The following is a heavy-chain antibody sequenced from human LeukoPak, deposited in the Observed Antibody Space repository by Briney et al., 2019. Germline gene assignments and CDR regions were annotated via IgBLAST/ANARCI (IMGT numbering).Heavy chain of an antibody. CDR3: ARDLSGVTGYTYGRGIDY. Sequence: PGGSLRLSCAASGFTFSSYSMNWVRQAPGKGLEWVSSIRSSSSYIYYADSVKGRFTISRDNAKNSLYLQMNSLRAEDTAVYYCARDLSGVTGYTYGRGIDYWGQGTLVTVSS. J-gene: IGHJ4*02. CDR1: GFTFSSYS. CDR2: IRSSSSYI. D-gene: IGHD5-18*01. V-gene: IGHV3-21*01.